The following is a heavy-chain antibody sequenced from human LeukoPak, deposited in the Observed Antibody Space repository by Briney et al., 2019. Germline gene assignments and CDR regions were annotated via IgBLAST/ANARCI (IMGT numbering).Heavy chain of an antibody. CDR2: IRYDGSNK. CDR3: ATPGRDGYNYGY. CDR1: GFTFSSYG. D-gene: IGHD5-24*01. Sequence: GGSLRLSCAASGFTFSSYGMHWVRQAPGKGLEWVAFIRYDGSNKYYADSVKGRFTISRDNSKNTLYLQMNSLRAEDTAVYYCATPGRDGYNYGYWGQGTLVTVSS. V-gene: IGHV3-30*02. J-gene: IGHJ4*02.